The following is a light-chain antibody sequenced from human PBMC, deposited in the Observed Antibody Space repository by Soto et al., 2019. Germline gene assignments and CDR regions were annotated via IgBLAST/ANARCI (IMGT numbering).Light chain of an antibody. CDR3: HQYHTYST. CDR2: DAS. J-gene: IGKJ1*01. CDR1: QTISTW. Sequence: DIQMTQSPSTLSASVGDRVIITCRASQTISTWVAWYQHKTGKAPTLLIYDASSLESGVPSRFSGGGSGTEFTLTISSLQPDDFATYYCHQYHTYSTFGQETKVEIK. V-gene: IGKV1-5*01.